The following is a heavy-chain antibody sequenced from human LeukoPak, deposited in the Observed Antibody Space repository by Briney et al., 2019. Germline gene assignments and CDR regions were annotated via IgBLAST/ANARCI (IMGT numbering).Heavy chain of an antibody. Sequence: PSETLSLTCTVSGGSISSYYWSWIRQPPGKGLEWIGYIYYSGSTNYNPSLKSRVTISVDTSKNQFSLKLSSVTAADTAVYYCARGPGIAAAGTSPLDYWGQGTLVTVSS. CDR3: ARGPGIAAAGTSPLDY. CDR1: GGSISSYY. CDR2: IYYSGST. D-gene: IGHD6-13*01. J-gene: IGHJ4*02. V-gene: IGHV4-59*08.